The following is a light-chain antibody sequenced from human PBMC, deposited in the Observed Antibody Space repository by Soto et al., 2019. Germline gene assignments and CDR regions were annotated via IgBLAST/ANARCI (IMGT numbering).Light chain of an antibody. CDR2: WAS. Sequence: DIVMTQSPDSLAVSLGERSTINCKSSQSVLYSSNNKNYLAWYQQKTGQPPKLLIYWASTRESGVPDRFSGSGSGKDFTLTISSLQAEDVAVYYCQQYYCTPLTCGGGTKVEIK. J-gene: IGKJ4*01. CDR3: QQYYCTPLT. V-gene: IGKV4-1*01. CDR1: QSVLYSSNNKNY.